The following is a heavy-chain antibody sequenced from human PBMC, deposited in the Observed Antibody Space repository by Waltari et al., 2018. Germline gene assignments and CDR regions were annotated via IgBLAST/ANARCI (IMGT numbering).Heavy chain of an antibody. J-gene: IGHJ5*02. Sequence: QVQLQESGPGLVKPSETLSLTCTVSGGSISPYYWSWIRQPPGKGLEWIGYIYYSGSTNYNPSLKSRVTISVDTSKNQVSLKLNSVTAADTAVYYCARVGLTGIIWLDPWGQGTLVTVSS. CDR2: IYYSGST. CDR3: ARVGLTGIIWLDP. V-gene: IGHV4-59*01. CDR1: GGSISPYY. D-gene: IGHD1-20*01.